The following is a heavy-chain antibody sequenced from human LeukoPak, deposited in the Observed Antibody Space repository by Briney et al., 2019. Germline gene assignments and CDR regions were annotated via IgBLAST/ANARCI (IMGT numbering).Heavy chain of an antibody. Sequence: SQTLSLTCAISGDSVSNNRATWNWIRQSPSIGLEWLGRTYYKSKWHSDYAVSVKSRIILNPDTSKNQFSLLLNSVTPEDTAVYFCARGLDTAIASWGQGTLVTVSS. CDR1: GDSVSNNRAT. J-gene: IGHJ4*02. D-gene: IGHD5-18*01. CDR2: TYYKSKWHS. CDR3: ARGLDTAIAS. V-gene: IGHV6-1*01.